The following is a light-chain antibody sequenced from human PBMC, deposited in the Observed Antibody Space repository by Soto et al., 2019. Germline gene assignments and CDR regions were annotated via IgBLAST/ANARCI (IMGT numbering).Light chain of an antibody. CDR2: GAS. Sequence: EIVMTQSPSTLSVSPGERATLSCRPSQSVSSNLAWYQQKPGQAPGLLIYGASTRATGIPARFSGSGSGTEFTLTISSLQSEDFAVYYCQQYDNWPWTFGQGTKVDIK. J-gene: IGKJ1*01. V-gene: IGKV3-15*01. CDR3: QQYDNWPWT. CDR1: QSVSSN.